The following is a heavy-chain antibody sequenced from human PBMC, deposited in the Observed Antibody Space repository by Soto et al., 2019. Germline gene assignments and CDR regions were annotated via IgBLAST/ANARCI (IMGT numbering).Heavy chain of an antibody. J-gene: IGHJ6*02. CDR1: GGTFSSYA. CDR3: ARDGRGLRWFNLPYYYYYYGMDV. Sequence: ASVKVSCKASGGTFSSYAISWVRQAPGQGLEWMGGIIPIFGTANYAQKFQGRVTITADESTSTAYMELSSLRSEDTAVYYCARDGRGLRWFNLPYYYYYYGMDVWGQGTTVTVSS. CDR2: IIPIFGTA. V-gene: IGHV1-69*13. D-gene: IGHD4-17*01.